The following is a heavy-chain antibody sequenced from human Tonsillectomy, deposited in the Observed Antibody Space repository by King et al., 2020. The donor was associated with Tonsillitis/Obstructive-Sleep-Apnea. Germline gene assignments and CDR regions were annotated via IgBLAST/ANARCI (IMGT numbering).Heavy chain of an antibody. CDR1: GFTVSRNS. CDR2: IYVSGST. CDR3: ARGDCNGRDCYTPLDL. D-gene: IGHD2-21*02. J-gene: IGHJ4*02. V-gene: IGHV3-53*01. Sequence: VQLVESGGNLIQPGGSLRLSCTVSGFTVSRNSMTWVRQAPGKGLEWVSVIYVSGSTLYTDSVKGRFTITRDNSKNTLYLQMNSLRSEDTAVYYCARGDCNGRDCYTPLDLWGQGTLVPVSS.